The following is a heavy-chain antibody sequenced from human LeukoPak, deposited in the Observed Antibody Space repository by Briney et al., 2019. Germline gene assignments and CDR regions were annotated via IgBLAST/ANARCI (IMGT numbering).Heavy chain of an antibody. Sequence: GGSLRLSCAASGFIFNKAWMNWVRQAPGNGPEWVGRIKSNNDGGTADYTSPVKVRFTISKNDSKNTLYLHRNSWITHEQPIYYGTPVVVEDREVWGQGTLVTVSS. J-gene: IGHJ1*01. V-gene: IGHV3-15*01. CDR2: IKSNNDGGTA. D-gene: IGHD2-15*01. CDR1: GFIFNKAW. CDR3: TPVVVEDREV.